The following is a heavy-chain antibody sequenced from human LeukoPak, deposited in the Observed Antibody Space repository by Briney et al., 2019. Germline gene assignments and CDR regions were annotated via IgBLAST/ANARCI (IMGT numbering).Heavy chain of an antibody. J-gene: IGHJ4*02. CDR2: VYVSGST. CDR1: HDSISNYH. V-gene: IGHV4-59*01. CDR3: ARHRPPEEGYCSAGSCYPRYEFDK. Sequence: SETLSLTCTVSHDSISNYHWSWIRQPPGKGLEWIGYVYVSGSTDYNPSLKSRVAMSLDTSKNQFTLKLTSMTAADTAVYFCARHRPPEEGYCSAGSCYPRYEFDKWGQGTLVTVSS. D-gene: IGHD2-15*01.